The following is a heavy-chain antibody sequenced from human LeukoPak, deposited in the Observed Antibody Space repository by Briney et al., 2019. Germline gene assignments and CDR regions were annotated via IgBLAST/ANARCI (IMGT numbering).Heavy chain of an antibody. J-gene: IGHJ4*02. D-gene: IGHD3-9*01. Sequence: GASLRLSCAASGFIFSNYAMYWVRQAPGKGLEWVSAISGRSNNTYYADSVKGRVTISRESSKNTLYLQMNSLRADDTAVYYCAKWGDYDVLTGYYVSDFWGQGTLVTVS. V-gene: IGHV3-23*01. CDR2: ISGRSNNT. CDR3: AKWGDYDVLTGYYVSDF. CDR1: GFIFSNYA.